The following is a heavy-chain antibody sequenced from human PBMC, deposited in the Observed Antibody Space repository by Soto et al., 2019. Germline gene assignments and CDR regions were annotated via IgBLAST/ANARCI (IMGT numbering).Heavy chain of an antibody. Sequence: PSETLSLTCADYGGSFSGYYWSWIRQPPGKGLEWIGEINHSGSTNYNPSLKSRVTISVDTSKNQFSLKLSSVTAADTAVYYCASGQPTALNYIWGSYRYFDYWGQGTLVTVSS. CDR3: ASGQPTALNYIWGSYRYFDY. CDR2: INHSGST. D-gene: IGHD3-16*02. J-gene: IGHJ4*02. V-gene: IGHV4-34*01. CDR1: GGSFSGYY.